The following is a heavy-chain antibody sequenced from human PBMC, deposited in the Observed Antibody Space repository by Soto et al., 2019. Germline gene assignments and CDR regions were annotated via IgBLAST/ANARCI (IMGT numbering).Heavy chain of an antibody. V-gene: IGHV4-39*01. CDR1: GGSISSSSYY. CDR3: ARQGLIRYFDWLASGGWFDP. Sequence: SETLSLTCTVSGGSISSSSYYWGWIRQPPGKGLEWIGSIYYSGSTYYNPSLKSRVTISVDTSKNQFSLKLSSVTAADTAVYYCARQGLIRYFDWLASGGWFDPWGQGTLVTVSS. D-gene: IGHD3-9*01. CDR2: IYYSGST. J-gene: IGHJ5*02.